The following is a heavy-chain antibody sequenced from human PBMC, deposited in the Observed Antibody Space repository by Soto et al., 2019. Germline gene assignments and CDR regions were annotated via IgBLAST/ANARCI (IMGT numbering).Heavy chain of an antibody. V-gene: IGHV1-8*01. J-gene: IGHJ6*03. D-gene: IGHD2-15*01. CDR1: GYTFTSYD. CDR3: ARGADYCSGGSCYSNYYYYYMDF. CDR2: MNPNSGNT. Sequence: QVQLVQSGAEVKKPGASVKVSCKASGYTFTSYDINWVRQATGQGLEWMGWMNPNSGNTGYAQKFKGRVTITRNTSISTAYMELRSLRSEDTAVYYCARGADYCSGGSCYSNYYYYYMDFWGKGTTVTVSS.